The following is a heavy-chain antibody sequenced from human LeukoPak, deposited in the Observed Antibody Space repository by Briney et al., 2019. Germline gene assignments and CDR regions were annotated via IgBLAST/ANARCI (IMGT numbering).Heavy chain of an antibody. CDR2: ISGGGDST. CDR1: GFTFTTYA. Sequence: PGGTLRLSCAASGFTFTTYAMSWVRQAPGKGLECVSVISGGGDSTYYADSVKGRFTISRDNSKNTLSLQMNSLRVEDTAMYFCAKDIQLSTWGLGTMVTVSS. V-gene: IGHV3-23*01. J-gene: IGHJ3*01. D-gene: IGHD5-24*01. CDR3: AKDIQLST.